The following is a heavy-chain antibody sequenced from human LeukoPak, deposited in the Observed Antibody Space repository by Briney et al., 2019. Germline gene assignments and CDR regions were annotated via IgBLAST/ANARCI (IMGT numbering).Heavy chain of an antibody. CDR3: GRDRGAGMDV. CDR2: INFDGSST. CDR1: GFTFSSYW. V-gene: IGHV3-74*01. D-gene: IGHD1-26*01. J-gene: IGHJ6*02. Sequence: GGSLRLSCAASGFTFSSYWMHWVRQVPGKGLVWVSRINFDGSSTSYADSVKGRFTISRDNAKNTLYLQMNSLRAEDTAVYYCGRDRGAGMDVWGQGTTVTVSS.